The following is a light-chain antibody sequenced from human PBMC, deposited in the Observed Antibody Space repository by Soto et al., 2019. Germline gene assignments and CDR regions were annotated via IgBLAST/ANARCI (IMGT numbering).Light chain of an antibody. J-gene: IGLJ2*01. Sequence: QSALTQPRSVSGSPGQSVTISCTGTSSDVGGYNYVSWYQQHPGKAPKPMIYDVNKPPSGVPDCFSGSKSGNTASLTISGLQAEDGADYYLCSYAGSSVVFGGGTKLTVL. V-gene: IGLV2-11*01. CDR3: CSYAGSSVV. CDR1: SSDVGGYNY. CDR2: DVN.